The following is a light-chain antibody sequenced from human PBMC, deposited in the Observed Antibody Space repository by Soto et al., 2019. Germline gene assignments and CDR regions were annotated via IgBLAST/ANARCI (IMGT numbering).Light chain of an antibody. CDR2: DVS. J-gene: IGLJ1*01. V-gene: IGLV2-14*03. Sequence: QSALTQPASVSGSPGQSITIACTGTSSDVGGSNYVSWYQQHPGKAPKLIIFDVSHRPSGFSNRFSGSKSGNTASLTISGLPAEDEADYYCNSYTSSSTYVFGSGTKLTVL. CDR3: NSYTSSSTYV. CDR1: SSDVGGSNY.